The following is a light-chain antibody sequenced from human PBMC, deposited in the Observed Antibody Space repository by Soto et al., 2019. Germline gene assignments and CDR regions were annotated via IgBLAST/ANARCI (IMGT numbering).Light chain of an antibody. CDR1: SGHNNHA. J-gene: IGLJ2*01. V-gene: IGLV4-69*01. CDR3: QTWESGIVV. CDR2: VHGDGSH. Sequence: QLVLTQSPSASASLGASVKLTCTLSSGHNNHAIAWHQQKPEKGPRYLMKVHGDGSHNRGDGIPDRFSGSSSGAERFLTISSLQSEDEAVYYCQTWESGIVVFGGGTKVTVL.